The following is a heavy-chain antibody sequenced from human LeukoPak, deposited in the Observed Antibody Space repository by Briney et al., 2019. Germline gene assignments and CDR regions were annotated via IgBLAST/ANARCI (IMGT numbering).Heavy chain of an antibody. CDR2: IYYSGST. CDR1: GGSISSSSYY. Sequence: PSETLSLTCTVSGGSISSSSYYWGWIRQPPGKGLEWIGSIYYSGSTYYNPSLKSRVTISVDRSKNQFSLKLSSVTAADTAVYYCARSYSSQYSFDYWGQGTLVTVSS. D-gene: IGHD6-13*01. CDR3: ARSYSSQYSFDY. V-gene: IGHV4-39*07. J-gene: IGHJ4*02.